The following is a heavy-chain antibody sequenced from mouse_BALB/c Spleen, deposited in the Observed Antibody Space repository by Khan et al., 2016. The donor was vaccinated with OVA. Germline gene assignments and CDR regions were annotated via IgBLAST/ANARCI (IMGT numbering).Heavy chain of an antibody. CDR1: GYSITSGYA. J-gene: IGHJ2*01. D-gene: IGHD1-1*01. Sequence: EVKLLESGPGLVKPSQSLSLTCTVTGYSITSGYAWNWIRQFPGNKLEWMGYISYSGVTSYNPSLKSRISITRDTSKNQFFLQLNSVTTEDTATYYCARGNYYGYYIDYWGQGTTLTVSS. V-gene: IGHV3-2*02. CDR3: ARGNYYGYYIDY. CDR2: ISYSGVT.